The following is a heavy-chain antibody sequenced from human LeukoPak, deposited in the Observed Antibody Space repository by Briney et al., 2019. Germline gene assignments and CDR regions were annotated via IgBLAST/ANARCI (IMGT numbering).Heavy chain of an antibody. J-gene: IGHJ4*02. V-gene: IGHV3-66*01. Sequence: SGGSLRLSCAASGFTVSSTYMNWVRQAPGKGLEWVSVIYSGGSTYYADSLKGRFTISRDNSKNTLYLQMNNLRAEDTAVFYCASGIRAFDYWGQGALVTVSS. D-gene: IGHD1-26*01. CDR1: GFTVSSTY. CDR3: ASGIRAFDY. CDR2: IYSGGST.